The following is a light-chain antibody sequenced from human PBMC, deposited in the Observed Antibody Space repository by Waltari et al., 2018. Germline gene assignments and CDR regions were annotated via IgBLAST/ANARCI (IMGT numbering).Light chain of an antibody. CDR2: NSS. Sequence: EIVLTQAPATLSFSPGDRATLSCRASQSIQTSLAWYQQKPGQPPRLLIYNSSRRASGVPVRFSGSGSGTDFTLTISHLEPEDFAVYFCQHRDNWLFTFGPGTKVEIK. CDR3: QHRDNWLFT. V-gene: IGKV3-11*01. CDR1: QSIQTS. J-gene: IGKJ3*01.